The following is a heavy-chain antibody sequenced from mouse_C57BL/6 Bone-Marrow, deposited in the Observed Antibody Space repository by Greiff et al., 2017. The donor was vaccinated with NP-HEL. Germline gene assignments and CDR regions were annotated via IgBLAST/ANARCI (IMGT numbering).Heavy chain of an antibody. D-gene: IGHD2-5*01. Sequence: SGTVLARPGASVKMSCKTSGYTFTSYWMHCVKQRPGQGLEWIGAIYPGNSDTSYNQKFKGKAKLTAVTSASTAYMELSSLTNEDSAVYYCTGAYYSNYWFAYWGQGTLVTVSA. CDR3: TGAYYSNYWFAY. J-gene: IGHJ3*01. V-gene: IGHV1-5*01. CDR2: IYPGNSDT. CDR1: GYTFTSYW.